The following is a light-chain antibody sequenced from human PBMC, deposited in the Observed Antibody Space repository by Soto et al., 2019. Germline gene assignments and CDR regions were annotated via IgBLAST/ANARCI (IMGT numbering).Light chain of an antibody. CDR1: QSVSSSY. V-gene: IGKV3-20*01. Sequence: IVLTQSQGTLSLSPGERATLSCRASQSVSSSYLAWYQQKPGQAPRLLIYGASSRATGIPDRFSGSGSGTDFTLTISRLEPEDFSVHYCQQYGSSPYTFGQGTKLEIK. CDR2: GAS. J-gene: IGKJ2*01. CDR3: QQYGSSPYT.